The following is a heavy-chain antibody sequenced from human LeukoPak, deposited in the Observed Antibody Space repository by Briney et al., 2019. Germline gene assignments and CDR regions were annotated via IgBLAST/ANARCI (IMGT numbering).Heavy chain of an antibody. CDR2: INNDGSDK. J-gene: IGHJ4*02. CDR3: VRDRDGYNY. Sequence: GGSLRLSCAASGFIFSNYVMHWVRQAPGKGLVWVSRINNDGSDKRYADSVKARFTISRDNAKNTLYLQMSSLRAEDTAMYYCVRDRDGYNYWGQGILVTVSS. CDR1: GFIFSNYV. V-gene: IGHV3-74*01. D-gene: IGHD5-24*01.